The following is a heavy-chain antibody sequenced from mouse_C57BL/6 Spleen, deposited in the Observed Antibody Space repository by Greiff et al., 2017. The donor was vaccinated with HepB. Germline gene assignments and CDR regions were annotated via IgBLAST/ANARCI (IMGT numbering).Heavy chain of an antibody. Sequence: VKLQQPGAELVKPGASVKLSCKASGYTFTSYWMHWVKQRPGQGLEWIGMIHPNSGSTNYNEKFKSKATLTVDKSSSTAYMQLSSLTSEDSAVYYCARGDYGKAVAYWGQGTLVTVSA. J-gene: IGHJ3*01. V-gene: IGHV1-64*01. CDR2: IHPNSGST. D-gene: IGHD2-1*01. CDR3: ARGDYGKAVAY. CDR1: GYTFTSYW.